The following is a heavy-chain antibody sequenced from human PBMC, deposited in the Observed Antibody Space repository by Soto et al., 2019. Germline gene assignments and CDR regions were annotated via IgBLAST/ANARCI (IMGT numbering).Heavy chain of an antibody. J-gene: IGHJ4*02. Sequence: SETLSLTCTVSGGSISSSTYYWGWIRQPPGKGLEWIGSIYYSGSTYYKPSLKSRVIISVDTSKNQFSLRLTSVTAEDTAVYYCARDLQLGILQDWGQGTLVTVSS. D-gene: IGHD4-4*01. V-gene: IGHV4-39*02. CDR1: GGSISSSTYY. CDR2: IYYSGST. CDR3: ARDLQLGILQD.